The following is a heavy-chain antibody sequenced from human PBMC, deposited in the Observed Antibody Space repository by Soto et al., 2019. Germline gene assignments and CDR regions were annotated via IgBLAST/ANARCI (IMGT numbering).Heavy chain of an antibody. J-gene: IGHJ5*02. CDR2: INHSGST. V-gene: IGHV4-34*01. CDR3: ARALSGSYFS. CDR1: GGSFSGYY. Sequence: QVQLQQWGAGLLKPSETLSLTCAVYGGSFSGYYWSWIRQPPRKGLEWIGEINHSGSTNYNPSLKSRVTISVDTSKNQFSLKLSSVTAADTAVYYCARALSGSYFSWGQGTLVTVSS. D-gene: IGHD1-26*01.